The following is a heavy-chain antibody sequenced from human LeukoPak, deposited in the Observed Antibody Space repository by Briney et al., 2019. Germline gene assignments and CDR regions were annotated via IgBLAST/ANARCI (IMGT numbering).Heavy chain of an antibody. Sequence: ASVNVSFKCSGYTFSAYFIHWVRQPPGQGLGWMGLINPKSGATDKSQQFQDRVTMTGDTSINTAYMELSRLRSADTAIYFCTRDLYYSDGRLRWWFAPCREGWLVTV. J-gene: IGHJ5*02. D-gene: IGHD3-22*01. CDR3: TRDLYYSDGRLRWWFAP. CDR2: INPKSGAT. V-gene: IGHV1-2*02. CDR1: GYTFSAYF.